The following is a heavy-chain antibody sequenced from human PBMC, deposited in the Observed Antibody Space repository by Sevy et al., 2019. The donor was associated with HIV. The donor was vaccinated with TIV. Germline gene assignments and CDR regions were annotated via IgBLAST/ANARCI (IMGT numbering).Heavy chain of an antibody. V-gene: IGHV3-48*01. CDR1: GFTFSSYS. Sequence: GGSLRLSCAASGFTFSSYSMNWVRQAPGKGLEWVSYISSSSSTIYYADSVKGRFTISRDNANNSRYLQMNGLRAEDTAGYYCARDADPFRGYCSSTSCYGGDYWGQGTLVTVSS. CDR2: ISSSSSTI. J-gene: IGHJ4*02. D-gene: IGHD2-2*01. CDR3: ARDADPFRGYCSSTSCYGGDY.